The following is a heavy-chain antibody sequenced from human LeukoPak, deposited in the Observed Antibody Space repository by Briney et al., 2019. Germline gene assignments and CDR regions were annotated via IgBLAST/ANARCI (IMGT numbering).Heavy chain of an antibody. Sequence: AASVKVSCKASGYTFTSYGISWVRQAPGQGLEWMGWISAYNGNTNYAQKLQGRVTMTTDTSTSTAYMELRSLRSDDTAVYYCARAAHSGSLAPFDYWGQGTLVTVSS. CDR1: GYTFTSYG. CDR3: ARAAHSGSLAPFDY. V-gene: IGHV1-18*01. J-gene: IGHJ4*02. D-gene: IGHD1-26*01. CDR2: ISAYNGNT.